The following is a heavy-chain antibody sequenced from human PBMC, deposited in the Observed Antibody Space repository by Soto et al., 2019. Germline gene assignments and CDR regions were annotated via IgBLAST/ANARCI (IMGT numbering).Heavy chain of an antibody. J-gene: IGHJ5*02. D-gene: IGHD3-22*01. Sequence: ASVKVSCKASGYTFTSYYMHWVRQAPGQGLEWMGIINPSGGSTSYAQKFQGRVTMTRDTSTSTVYMELSSLRSEDTAVYYCARDATYYDSSRSGQFDPWGQGTLVTVSS. V-gene: IGHV1-46*01. CDR3: ARDATYYDSSRSGQFDP. CDR2: INPSGGST. CDR1: GYTFTSYY.